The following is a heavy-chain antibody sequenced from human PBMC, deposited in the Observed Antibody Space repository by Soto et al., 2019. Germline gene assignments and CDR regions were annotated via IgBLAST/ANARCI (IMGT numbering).Heavy chain of an antibody. CDR1: GGTFSSYA. Sequence: ASVKVSCKASGGTFSSYAISWVRQAPGQGLEWMGVIIPICGTTNYAQKFQGRVTMTRDTSTSTVYMELSSLRSEDTAVYYCARGRSSHDAFDIWGQGTMVTVSS. CDR3: ARGRSSHDAFDI. V-gene: IGHV1-69*05. D-gene: IGHD3-10*01. CDR2: IIPICGTT. J-gene: IGHJ3*02.